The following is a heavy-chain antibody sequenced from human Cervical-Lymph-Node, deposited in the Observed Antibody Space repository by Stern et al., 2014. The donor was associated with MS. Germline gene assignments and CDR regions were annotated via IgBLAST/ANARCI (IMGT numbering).Heavy chain of an antibody. CDR2: IDPRNGNT. CDR3: ARENWAFIY. CDR1: GFTFTDNH. J-gene: IGHJ4*02. Sequence: QMQLVQSGAEEKKPGASVKVSCKTSGFTFTDNHFHWVRQAPGQGLEWLGRIDPRNGNTISAQNFQGRITMTTDTAINTAYMELTRLTSDDTAIYYCARENWAFIYWGQGTLVTVSS. D-gene: IGHD7-27*01. V-gene: IGHV1-2*02.